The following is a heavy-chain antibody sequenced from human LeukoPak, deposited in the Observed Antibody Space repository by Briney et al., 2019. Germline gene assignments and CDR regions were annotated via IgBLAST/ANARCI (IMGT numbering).Heavy chain of an antibody. CDR2: IIPILGIA. Sequence: SVKVSCKASGGTFSSYAISGVRQAPGQGLEWMGRIIPILGIANYAQKFQGRVTITADKSTSTAYMELSSLRSEDTAVYYCARVEFGVYAIYYFDYWGQGTLFTVSS. V-gene: IGHV1-69*04. J-gene: IGHJ4*02. CDR1: GGTFSSYA. CDR3: ARVEFGVYAIYYFDY. D-gene: IGHD2-8*01.